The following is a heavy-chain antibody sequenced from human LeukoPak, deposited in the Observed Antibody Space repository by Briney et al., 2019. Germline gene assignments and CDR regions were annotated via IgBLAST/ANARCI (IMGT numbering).Heavy chain of an antibody. CDR1: GYAFIAFH. V-gene: IGHV1-2*02. CDR3: ARASALVSHFDY. Sequence: ASVKVSCKASGYAFIAFHIYWVRQAPGQGLEWMGWINPNAGGTNSAQKFQGRVTMTTDTSITTAYMDLSSLTSDDTAVYYCARASALVSHFDYWGQGTLVTVSS. D-gene: IGHD2/OR15-2a*01. J-gene: IGHJ4*02. CDR2: INPNAGGT.